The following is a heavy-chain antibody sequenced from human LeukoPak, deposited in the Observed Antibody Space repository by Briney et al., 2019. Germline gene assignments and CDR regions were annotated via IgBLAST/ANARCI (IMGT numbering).Heavy chain of an antibody. CDR1: GFTFSSYW. V-gene: IGHV3-74*01. Sequence: GGSLRLSCAASGFTFSSYWMHWVRQAPGKGLVWVSRINSDESGTSYADSVMGRFTISRDNAKNTLYLQMNSLRAEDTALYYCARGDLPFDYWGQGTLVTVSS. CDR3: ARGDLPFDY. J-gene: IGHJ4*02. CDR2: INSDESGT. D-gene: IGHD2-21*02.